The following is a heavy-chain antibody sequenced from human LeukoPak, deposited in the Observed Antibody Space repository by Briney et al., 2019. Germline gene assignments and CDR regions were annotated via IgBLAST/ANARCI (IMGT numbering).Heavy chain of an antibody. CDR1: GGSISSYY. D-gene: IGHD3-9*01. Sequence: PETLSLTCTVAGGSISSYYWSWIWQPPGKGLEWIGYIYTSGSTNYNPSLKSRVTISVDTSKNQFSLKLSSVTAADTAVYYCARASAYYDILTGYYRTFDYWGQGTLVTVSS. CDR3: ARASAYYDILTGYYRTFDY. CDR2: IYTSGST. V-gene: IGHV4-4*08. J-gene: IGHJ4*02.